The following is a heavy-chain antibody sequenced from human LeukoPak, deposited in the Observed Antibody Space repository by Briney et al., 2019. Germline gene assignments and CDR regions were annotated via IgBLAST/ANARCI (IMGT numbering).Heavy chain of an antibody. CDR1: GGSISSYY. CDR2: IYYSGST. Sequence: SETLSLTCTVSGGSISSYYWSWIRQPPGKGLEWIGYIYYSGSTNYNPSLKSRVTISVDKSKNQFSLKLSSVTAADTAVYYCARGGRVQIVVVMKRTANFDYWGQGTLVTVSS. J-gene: IGHJ4*02. V-gene: IGHV4-59*12. CDR3: ARGGRVQIVVVMKRTANFDY. D-gene: IGHD3-22*01.